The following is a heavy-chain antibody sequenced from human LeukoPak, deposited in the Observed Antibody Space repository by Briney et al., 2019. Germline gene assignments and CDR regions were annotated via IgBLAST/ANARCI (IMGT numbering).Heavy chain of an antibody. D-gene: IGHD2-15*01. CDR1: GIDFSNYA. CDR3: AKEKNDCSGGSCYGTASYYFDY. CDR2: MSGSGGRT. J-gene: IGHJ4*02. Sequence: GGSLRLSCVASGIDFSNYALTWVRQAPGKGLEWVSGMSGSGGRTYYADSVKGRFTISRETSNNTLYLQMNSLRVEDTAVYYCAKEKNDCSGGSCYGTASYYFDYWGQGTLVTVSS. V-gene: IGHV3-23*01.